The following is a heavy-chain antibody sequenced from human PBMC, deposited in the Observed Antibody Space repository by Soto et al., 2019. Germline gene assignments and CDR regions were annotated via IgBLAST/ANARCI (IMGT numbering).Heavy chain of an antibody. V-gene: IGHV3-53*01. CDR3: ARLGDFYDSSGYNAFDL. CDR2: IYSGGYT. Sequence: GGSLRLSCAASGFTVSSSYMSWVSQAPGMGPEWVSVIYSGGYTYYADSVKARFTISRDFSRNTLYLQMNSLRAEDTAVYYCARLGDFYDSSGYNAFDLWGPGTTVTVSS. J-gene: IGHJ3*01. CDR1: GFTVSSSY. D-gene: IGHD3-22*01.